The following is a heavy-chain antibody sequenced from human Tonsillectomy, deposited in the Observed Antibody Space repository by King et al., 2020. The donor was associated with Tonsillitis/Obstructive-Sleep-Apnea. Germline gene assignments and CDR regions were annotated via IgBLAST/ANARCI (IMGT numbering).Heavy chain of an antibody. D-gene: IGHD3-3*01. CDR3: ARDRMTTIFGTQSIDYYMDV. CDR2: IYYSGST. J-gene: IGHJ6*03. V-gene: IGHV4-59*01. Sequence: QVQLQESGPGLVKPSETLSLTCTVSGGSISSCYWSWIRQPPGKGLEWIGYIYYSGSTNYNPSLKSRVTISVDTSKNQFSLKLSSVTAADTAVYYCARDRMTTIFGTQSIDYYMDVWGKGTTVTVSS. CDR1: GGSISSCY.